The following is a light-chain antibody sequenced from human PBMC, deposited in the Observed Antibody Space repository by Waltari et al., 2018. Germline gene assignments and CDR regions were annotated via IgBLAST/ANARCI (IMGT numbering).Light chain of an antibody. J-gene: IGLJ3*02. CDR2: GVI. CDR1: NIGGYNL. Sequence: QSALTQPASVSGSPGQSITISCTGTNIGGYNLVSWYQQHPGKVPKVMIYGVIKRPSGVSNRFYGSKSGNTASLTISGLQAEDEADYYCCSYAGRSAWVFGGGTKLTVL. CDR3: CSYAGRSAWV. V-gene: IGLV2-23*02.